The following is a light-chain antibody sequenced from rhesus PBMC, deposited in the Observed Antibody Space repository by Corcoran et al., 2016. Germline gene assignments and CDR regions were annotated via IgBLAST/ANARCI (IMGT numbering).Light chain of an antibody. Sequence: AALTQPRSVSASPGKSVTVSCTGTSSNIGGYTYVSWYQHHPGTAPKLMIYEFTQRPSGVSDRFSGSKSGNTASLTISGLQAEDEAEYFCSSYAGRDTYIFGGGTRLTVL. CDR1: SSNIGGYTY. V-gene: IGLV2-32*02. J-gene: IGLJ1*01. CDR3: SSYAGRDTYI. CDR2: EFT.